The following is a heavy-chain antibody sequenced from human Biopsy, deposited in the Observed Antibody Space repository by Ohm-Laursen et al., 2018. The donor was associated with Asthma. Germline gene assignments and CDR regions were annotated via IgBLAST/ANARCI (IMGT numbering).Heavy chain of an antibody. CDR3: ARDVMEWYLPAFDF. V-gene: IGHV3-30-3*01. CDR2: GGSYYDGGLK. D-gene: IGHD3-3*01. CDR1: GFTFRSYA. Sequence: SLRLSCTASGFTFRSYAKHWFRQAPGKGLEWVAVGGSYYDGGLKYYADSVNGRFTVSRDDSKNTLYLQMNSLRPDDTAVYYCARDVMEWYLPAFDFWGQGTLVTVSS. J-gene: IGHJ4*02.